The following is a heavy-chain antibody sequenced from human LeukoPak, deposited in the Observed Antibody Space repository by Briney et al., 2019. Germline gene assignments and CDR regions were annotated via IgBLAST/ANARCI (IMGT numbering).Heavy chain of an antibody. D-gene: IGHD2-15*01. Sequence: ASVKVSCKASGYTFTGYYMHWVRQAPGQGLEWMGWINPNSGATNYAEKFQGRVTITRDTSINTAYMEVSRLGSDDTAVYYCARGAVAANCNGGSCHFDYWGQGTLVTVSS. CDR3: ARGAVAANCNGGSCHFDY. V-gene: IGHV1-2*02. CDR1: GYTFTGYY. J-gene: IGHJ4*02. CDR2: INPNSGAT.